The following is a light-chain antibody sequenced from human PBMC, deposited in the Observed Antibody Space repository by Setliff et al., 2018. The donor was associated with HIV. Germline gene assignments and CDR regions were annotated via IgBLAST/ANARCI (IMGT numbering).Light chain of an antibody. V-gene: IGLV2-14*01. CDR3: SSYAHDSTYV. J-gene: IGLJ1*01. CDR1: SSDIGTYKY. CDR2: EVN. Sequence: QSALTQPASVSGSPGQSITISCTGTSSDIGTYKYVSWYQQHPGKAPKLMIFEVNNRPSGVSDRFSGSKSGYTASLTISGLQAEDEADYYCSSYAHDSTYVFGTGTKVTVL.